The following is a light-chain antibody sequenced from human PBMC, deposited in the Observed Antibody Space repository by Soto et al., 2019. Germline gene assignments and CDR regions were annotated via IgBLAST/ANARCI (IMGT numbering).Light chain of an antibody. CDR1: QSVRSH. CDR2: GVS. Sequence: EIVMTQSPATLSVSPGERATLSCRVSQSVRSHLAWYQQKSGQAPRLLIYGVSTRATGIPARFSGSGSGTELTLTISSLQSEDFAVYYCQHYDHWPLIFGGGSKVEIK. CDR3: QHYDHWPLI. J-gene: IGKJ4*01. V-gene: IGKV3-15*01.